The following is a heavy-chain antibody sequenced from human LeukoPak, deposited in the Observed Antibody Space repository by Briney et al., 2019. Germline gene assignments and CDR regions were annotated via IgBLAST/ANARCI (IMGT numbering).Heavy chain of an antibody. CDR2: INHSGST. V-gene: IGHV4-34*01. Sequence: SETLSLTCAVYGGSFSGYYWSWIRQPPGKGLEWIGEINHSGSTNYNPSLKSRVTISVDTSKNQFSLKLSSVTAADTAVYYCARAATANADALDIWGQGTMVTVSS. CDR3: ARAATANADALDI. CDR1: GGSFSGYY. D-gene: IGHD4-17*01. J-gene: IGHJ3*02.